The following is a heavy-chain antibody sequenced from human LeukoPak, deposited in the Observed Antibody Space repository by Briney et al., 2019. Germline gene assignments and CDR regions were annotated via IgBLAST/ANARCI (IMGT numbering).Heavy chain of an antibody. CDR2: INHSGST. CDR1: GGSFSGYY. D-gene: IGHD3-10*01. J-gene: IGHJ5*02. V-gene: IGHV4-34*01. Sequence: SETLSLTCAVYGGSFSGYYWSWIRQPPGKGLEWIGEINHSGSTNYNPSLKSRVTISVDTSKNQFSLKLSSVTAADTAVYYCARYTLYDSGKNWFDPWGQGTLVTGSS. CDR3: ARYTLYDSGKNWFDP.